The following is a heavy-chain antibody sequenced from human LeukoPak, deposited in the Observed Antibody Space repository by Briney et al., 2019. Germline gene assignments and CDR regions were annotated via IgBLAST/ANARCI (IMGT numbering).Heavy chain of an antibody. D-gene: IGHD1-26*01. CDR1: GGSFSGYY. CDR2: INHSGST. CDR3: ARLIVGATDFDY. J-gene: IGHJ4*02. Sequence: SETLSLTCAVYGGSFSGYYWSWIREPPGKGLEWIGEINHSGSTSYNPSLKSRVTISVDTSKNQFSLKLSSVTAADTAVYYCARLIVGATDFDYWGQGTLVTVSS. V-gene: IGHV4-34*01.